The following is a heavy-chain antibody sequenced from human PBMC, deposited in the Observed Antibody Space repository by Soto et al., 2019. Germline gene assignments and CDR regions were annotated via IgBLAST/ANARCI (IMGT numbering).Heavy chain of an antibody. J-gene: IGHJ6*02. CDR1: GYTFTSYD. Sequence: ASVKVSCKASGYTFTSYDINWVRQAAGQGLEWMGWMNPNSGNTGYAQKFQGRVTMTRNTSISTAYMELSSLRSEDTAVYYCARRDVMVYYYYYGMDVWGQGTTVTVPS. CDR3: ARRDVMVYYYYYGMDV. V-gene: IGHV1-8*01. CDR2: MNPNSGNT. D-gene: IGHD2-8*01.